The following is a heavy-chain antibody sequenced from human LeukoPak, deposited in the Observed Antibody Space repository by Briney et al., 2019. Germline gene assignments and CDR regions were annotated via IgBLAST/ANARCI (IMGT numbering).Heavy chain of an antibody. CDR3: ARDALRRGVRLFDI. J-gene: IGHJ3*02. D-gene: IGHD6-25*01. CDR2: ISSSSSTI. CDR1: GFTFSSYW. V-gene: IGHV3-48*01. Sequence: PGGSLRLSRAASGFTFSSYWMSWVRQAPGKGLEWVSYISSSSSTIYYADSVKGRFTISRDNAKNSLYLQMNSLRAEDTAVYYCARDALRRGVRLFDIWGQGTMVTVSS.